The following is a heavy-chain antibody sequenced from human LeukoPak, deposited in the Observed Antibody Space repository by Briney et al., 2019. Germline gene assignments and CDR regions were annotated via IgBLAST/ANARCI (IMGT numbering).Heavy chain of an antibody. CDR1: GFTFSSYS. D-gene: IGHD6-13*01. V-gene: IGHV3-23*01. CDR3: AKGVYSSSWYGGSYGMDV. CDR2: ISGSGGST. J-gene: IGHJ6*02. Sequence: PGGSLRLSCAASGFTFSSYSMSWVRQAPGKGLEWVSAISGSGGSTYYADSVKGRFTISRDNSKNTLYLQMNSLRAEDTAVYYCAKGVYSSSWYGGSYGMDVWGQGTTVTVSS.